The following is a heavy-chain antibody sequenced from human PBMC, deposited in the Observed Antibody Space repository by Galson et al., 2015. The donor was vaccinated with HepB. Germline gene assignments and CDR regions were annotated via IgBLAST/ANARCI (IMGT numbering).Heavy chain of an antibody. J-gene: IGHJ4*02. D-gene: IGHD6-13*01. CDR2: TYSGGST. Sequence: SLRLSCAASGFTVSNNYMSWVRQAPGKGLEWVSITYSGGSTYYADSVKGRFTISRDNSKNTLYLQMNSLRAEDTAVYYCARGLSSSWYTGLGFWGQGTLVTVSS. V-gene: IGHV3-53*01. CDR1: GFTVSNNY. CDR3: ARGLSSSWYTGLGF.